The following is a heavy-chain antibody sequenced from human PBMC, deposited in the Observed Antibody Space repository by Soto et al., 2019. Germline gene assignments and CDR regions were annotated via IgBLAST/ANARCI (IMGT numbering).Heavy chain of an antibody. CDR1: GFSFSSYG. Sequence: SLRLSCAASGFSFSSYGMHWVRQAPGKGLEWVSALPEIGTNTYYADSVKGRFTISRDNSKNTLFLQINNLRAGDTAVYYCAKKSGVGATWYFDYWGQGTLVTVSS. CDR3: AKKSGVGATWYFDY. CDR2: LPEIGTNT. J-gene: IGHJ4*02. D-gene: IGHD1-26*01. V-gene: IGHV3-23*01.